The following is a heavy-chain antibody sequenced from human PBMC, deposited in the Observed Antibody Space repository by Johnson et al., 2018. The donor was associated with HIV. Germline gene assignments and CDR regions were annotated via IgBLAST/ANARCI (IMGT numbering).Heavy chain of an antibody. J-gene: IGHJ3*01. CDR3: AKGGEVWYGAFDF. D-gene: IGHD6-13*01. CDR2: ISSNGGST. Sequence: VQLVESGGGLVQPGGSLRLSCAASGFTFSSYAMHWVRQAPGKGLEYVSAISSNGGSTYYANSVKGRFTISRDNAKNSLYLQMNSLRAEDTAVYYCAKGGEVWYGAFDFWGQGTMAIVSS. V-gene: IGHV3-64*01. CDR1: GFTFSSYA.